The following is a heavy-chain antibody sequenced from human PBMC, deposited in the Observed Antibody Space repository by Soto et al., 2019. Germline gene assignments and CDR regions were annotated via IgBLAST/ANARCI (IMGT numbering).Heavy chain of an antibody. CDR1: GYTFTSYG. CDR2: ISAYNGNT. CDR3: ARNYGDYYQLFPDHFDY. D-gene: IGHD4-17*01. V-gene: IGHV1-18*01. J-gene: IGHJ4*02. Sequence: ASVQVSCKASGYTFTSYGISWVRQAPGQGLEWMGWISAYNGNTNYAQKLQGRVTMTTDTSTSTAYMELRSLRSDDTAVYYCARNYGDYYQLFPDHFDYWGQGTLVTVSS.